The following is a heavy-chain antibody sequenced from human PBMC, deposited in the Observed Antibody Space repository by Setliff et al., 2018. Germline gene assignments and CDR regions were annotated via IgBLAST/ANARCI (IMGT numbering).Heavy chain of an antibody. CDR3: ARGVVRGVIRFDY. V-gene: IGHV4-59*08. CDR1: GGSFSGYY. J-gene: IGHJ4*02. Sequence: SETLSLTCAVYGGSFSGYYWSWIRQPPGKGLEWIGYIYYSGSTNYNPSLKSRVTISVDTSKNQFSLKLNSVIAADTSVYYCARGVVRGVIRFDYWGQGTLVTVSS. D-gene: IGHD3-10*01. CDR2: IYYSGST.